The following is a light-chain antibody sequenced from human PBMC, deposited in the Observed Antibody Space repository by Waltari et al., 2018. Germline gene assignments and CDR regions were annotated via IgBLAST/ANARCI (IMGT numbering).Light chain of an antibody. J-gene: IGLJ1*01. CDR2: EVS. CDR3: SSYAGSINFYV. V-gene: IGLV2-8*01. CDR1: SSDVGAYKY. Sequence: QSALTQPPSASGSPGQSVTISCTGTSSDVGAYKYVSWYQQHPDKAPKLIIFEVSKRPSGVPDHFSGSKSGNTASLTVSGLQADDEADYYCSSYAGSINFYVFGTGTKVSVL.